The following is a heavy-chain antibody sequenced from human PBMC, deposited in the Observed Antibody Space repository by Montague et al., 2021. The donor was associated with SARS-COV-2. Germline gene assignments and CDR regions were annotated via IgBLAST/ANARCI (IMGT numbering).Heavy chain of an antibody. CDR1: GGSISSRSYY. J-gene: IGHJ6*02. CDR3: ARDGVLRYFDWLGDRYGMDV. Sequence: SETLSLTCTVSGGSISSRSYYWGGIRQPPRKGRMWIGGSYYSGSTNYNPSIKSRVTISVDTSKNQFSLKLSSVTAADTAVYYCARDGVLRYFDWLGDRYGMDVWGQGTTVTVSS. CDR2: SYYSGST. V-gene: IGHV4-39*07. D-gene: IGHD3-9*01.